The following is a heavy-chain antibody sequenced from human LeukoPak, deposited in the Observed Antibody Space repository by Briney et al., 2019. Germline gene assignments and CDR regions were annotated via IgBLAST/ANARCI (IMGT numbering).Heavy chain of an antibody. V-gene: IGHV4-39*01. CDR1: GGSISSSSYY. J-gene: IGHJ5*02. CDR3: ARRLRYCSSTSCYSNWFDP. CDR2: IYYSGST. Sequence: SETLSLTCTVCGGSISSSSYYWGWIRQPPGKGLEWIGSIYYSGSTYYNPSLKSRVTISVDTSKNQFSLKLSSVTAADTAVYYCARRLRYCSSTSCYSNWFDPWGQGTLVTVSS. D-gene: IGHD2-2*01.